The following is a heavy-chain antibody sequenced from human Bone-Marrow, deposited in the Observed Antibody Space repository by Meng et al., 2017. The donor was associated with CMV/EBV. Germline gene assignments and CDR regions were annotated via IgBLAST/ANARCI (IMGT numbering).Heavy chain of an antibody. V-gene: IGHV3-30*04. D-gene: IGHD6-25*01. CDR1: GFTFSSYE. CDR2: ISYHESNK. J-gene: IGHJ6*02. CDR3: ARDQPEFSNVYIYYYYGMDV. Sequence: GESLKISCAASGFTFSSYEMNWVRQAPGKGLEWVAVISYHESNKYYADSVKGRFTISRDNSTNTLYLQMNNLRPEDTAVYYCARDQPEFSNVYIYYYYGMDVWGQGTTVTVSS.